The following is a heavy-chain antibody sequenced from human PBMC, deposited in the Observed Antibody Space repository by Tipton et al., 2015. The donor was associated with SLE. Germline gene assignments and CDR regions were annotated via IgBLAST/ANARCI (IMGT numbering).Heavy chain of an antibody. V-gene: IGHV4-59*01. CDR3: ARSSGGDDAFDI. CDR2: IYYSGST. D-gene: IGHD2-15*01. J-gene: IGHJ3*02. Sequence: TLSLTCTVSGGSTSRYYWSWIRQPPGKGLEWIGYIYYSGSTNYNPSLKSRVTISVDTSKNQFSLKLSSVTAADTAVYYCARSSGGDDAFDIWGQGTMVTVSS. CDR1: GGSTSRYY.